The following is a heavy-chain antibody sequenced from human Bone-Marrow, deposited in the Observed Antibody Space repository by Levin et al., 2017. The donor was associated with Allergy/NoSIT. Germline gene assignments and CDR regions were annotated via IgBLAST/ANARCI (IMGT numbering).Heavy chain of an antibody. CDR1: GFSFSSYS. J-gene: IGHJ4*02. Sequence: GGSLRLSCDAAGFSFSSYSMNWVRQAPGKGLEWVAYISHSGNIHYAASVWGRFTISRDNAENSLYLQMNSLRVEDTAIYYCARDPNALDYWGQGTLVTVSS. CDR2: ISHSGNI. V-gene: IGHV3-48*01. CDR3: ARDPNALDY.